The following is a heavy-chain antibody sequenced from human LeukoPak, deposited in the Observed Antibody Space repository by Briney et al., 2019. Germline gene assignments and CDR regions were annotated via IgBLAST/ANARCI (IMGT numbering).Heavy chain of an antibody. D-gene: IGHD4-17*01. CDR1: GFTFSSYS. CDR2: ISSSSTYI. J-gene: IGHJ6*02. CDR3: ARDQIRSTVTTGVNGMDV. V-gene: IGHV3-21*01. Sequence: PGGSLRLSCAASGFTFSSYSMNWVRQAPGKGLEWVSSISSSSTYIYYADSVKGRFTISRDNAKNSLYLQMYSLRAEDTAVYYCARDQIRSTVTTGVNGMDVWGQGTTVTVSS.